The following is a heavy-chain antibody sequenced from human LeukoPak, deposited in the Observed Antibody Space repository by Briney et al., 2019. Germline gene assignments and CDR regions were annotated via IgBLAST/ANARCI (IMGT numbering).Heavy chain of an antibody. CDR1: GFTFSSYS. CDR2: ISSSSSTI. Sequence: GGSLRLSCAASGFTFSSYSMNWVRQAPGKGLEWVSYISSSSSTIYYADSVKGRFTISRDNAKNSLYLQMNSLRAEDTAVYYCARGTTRYCSSTSCYTGFDYWGQGTLVTVSS. V-gene: IGHV3-48*01. CDR3: ARGTTRYCSSTSCYTGFDY. J-gene: IGHJ4*02. D-gene: IGHD2-2*02.